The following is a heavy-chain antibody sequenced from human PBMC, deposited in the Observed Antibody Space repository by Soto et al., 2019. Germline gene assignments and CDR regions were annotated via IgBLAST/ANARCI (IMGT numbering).Heavy chain of an antibody. Sequence: QVQLQESGPGLVKPSQTLSLTCTVSGGSISSGDYYWSWIRQPPGKGLEWIGYIYYSGSTYYNPSLKSRVTISVDTSKNQFSLKLSSVTAADTAVYYCARELRYYDFWSGPTSFDYWGQGTLVTVSS. V-gene: IGHV4-30-4*01. J-gene: IGHJ4*02. CDR2: IYYSGST. D-gene: IGHD3-3*01. CDR1: GGSISSGDYY. CDR3: ARELRYYDFWSGPTSFDY.